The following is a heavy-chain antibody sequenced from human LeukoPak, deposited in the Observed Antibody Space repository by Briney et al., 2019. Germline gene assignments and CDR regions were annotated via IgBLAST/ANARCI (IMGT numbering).Heavy chain of an antibody. CDR3: ANDPNSGYVNY. D-gene: IGHD1-26*01. CDR1: GFTFSSYW. CDR2: INSDGSST. Sequence: GGSLRLSCAASGFTFSSYWMHWVRQAPGKGLVWVSRINSDGSSTSYADSVKGRFTISRDNAKNTLYLQMNSLRAEDTAVYYCANDPNSGYVNYWGQGTLVTVSS. J-gene: IGHJ4*02. V-gene: IGHV3-74*01.